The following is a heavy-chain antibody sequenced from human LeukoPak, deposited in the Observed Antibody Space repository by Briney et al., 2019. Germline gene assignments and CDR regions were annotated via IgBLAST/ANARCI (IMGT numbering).Heavy chain of an antibody. CDR2: IVVGSGNT. CDR3: AAPLNGEYQLLGAFDI. J-gene: IGHJ3*02. V-gene: IGHV1-58*01. CDR1: GFTFTSSA. D-gene: IGHD2-2*01. Sequence: GTSVKVSCKASGFTFTSSAVQWVRQARGQRLEWIGWIVVGSGNTNYAQKFQERVTITRDMSTSTAYMELSSLRSEDTAVYYCAAPLNGEYQLLGAFDIWGQGTMVTVSS.